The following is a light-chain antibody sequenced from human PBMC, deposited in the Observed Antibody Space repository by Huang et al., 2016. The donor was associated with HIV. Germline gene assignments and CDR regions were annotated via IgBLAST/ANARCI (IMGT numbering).Light chain of an antibody. Sequence: EIVMTQSPATLSVSPGERATLSCRASQSVSSNLAWYQQKAGQAPRLLIYGASTRATGIPASFSGGGSGTEFTLTISSLQSEDFAVYFCQQYNNWPPTFGRGTRLEIK. CDR2: GAS. J-gene: IGKJ5*01. CDR3: QQYNNWPPT. CDR1: QSVSSN. V-gene: IGKV3-15*01.